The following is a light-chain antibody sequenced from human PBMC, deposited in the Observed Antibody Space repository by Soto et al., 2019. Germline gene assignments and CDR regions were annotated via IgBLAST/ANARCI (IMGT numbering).Light chain of an antibody. J-gene: IGKJ5*01. CDR3: QQYGNSRVT. CDR1: QSVSSSY. CDR2: GAS. Sequence: EIVLTQSPGTLSLSPGERATLSCRASQSVSSSYLAWYQQKPGQAPSLLIYGASSRATGIPDRFSGSGFGTDFSLTISRLVPEHFAVYYCQQYGNSRVTFGQGTRLEIK. V-gene: IGKV3-20*01.